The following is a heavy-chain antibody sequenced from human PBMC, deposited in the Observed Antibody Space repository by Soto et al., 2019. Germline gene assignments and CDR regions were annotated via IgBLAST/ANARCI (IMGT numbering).Heavy chain of an antibody. Sequence: PXVSLSLSCAASGFTFSNAWMSWVRQAPGKGLEWVGRIKSKTDGGTTDYAAPVKGRFTISRDDSKNTLYLQMNSLKTEDTAVYYCTTVGSGITGTTPTGRGYYYGMDVWGQGTTVTV. V-gene: IGHV3-15*01. CDR2: IKSKTDGGTT. D-gene: IGHD1-7*01. CDR3: TTVGSGITGTTPTGRGYYYGMDV. J-gene: IGHJ6*02. CDR1: GFTFSNAW.